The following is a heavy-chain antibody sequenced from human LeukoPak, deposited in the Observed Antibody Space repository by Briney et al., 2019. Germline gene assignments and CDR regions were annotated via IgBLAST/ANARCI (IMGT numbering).Heavy chain of an antibody. J-gene: IGHJ4*02. D-gene: IGHD3-22*01. CDR2: IKSDGSST. Sequence: PGGSLRVSCAASGFTFSTYWMHWVRQAPGKGLVWVSRIKSDGSSTSYADSVKGRFTISRDNARNTLFLQMNSLRAEDTAVYYCARYYYDSSRGAYWGQGTLVTVSS. CDR3: ARYYYDSSRGAY. V-gene: IGHV3-74*01. CDR1: GFTFSTYW.